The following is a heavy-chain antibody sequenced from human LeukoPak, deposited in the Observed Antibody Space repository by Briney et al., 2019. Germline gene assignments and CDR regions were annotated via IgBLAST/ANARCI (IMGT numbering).Heavy chain of an antibody. CDR3: ARGEMNSSSWYYFDY. Sequence: LWASVKVSCKASGGTFSSYAVSWVRQAPGQGLEWMGGIIPIFGTANYAQKFQGRVTITTDESTSTAYMELSSLRSEDTAVYYCARGEMNSSSWYYFDYWGQGTLVTVSS. D-gene: IGHD6-13*01. CDR1: GGTFSSYA. J-gene: IGHJ4*02. CDR2: IIPIFGTA. V-gene: IGHV1-69*05.